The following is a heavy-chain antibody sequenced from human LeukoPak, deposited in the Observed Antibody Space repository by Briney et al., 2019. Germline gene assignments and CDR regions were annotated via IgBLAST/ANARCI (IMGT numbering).Heavy chain of an antibody. D-gene: IGHD2-21*01. J-gene: IGHJ4*02. CDR3: ARWGSNCGGDCYPDFDY. CDR1: SGSISSYY. V-gene: IGHV4-59*01. CDR2: IYYSGST. Sequence: SETLSLTCTVSSGSISSYYWSWIRQPAGKGLEWIGYIYYSGSTNYNPSLKSRVTISVDTSKNQFSLKLSSVTAADTAVYYCARWGSNCGGDCYPDFDYWGQGTLVTVSS.